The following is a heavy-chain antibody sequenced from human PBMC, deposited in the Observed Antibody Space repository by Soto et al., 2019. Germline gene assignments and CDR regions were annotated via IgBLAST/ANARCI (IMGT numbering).Heavy chain of an antibody. CDR2: IIPIFGTA. J-gene: IGHJ4*02. V-gene: IGHV1-69*01. CDR1: GGTFSSYA. CDR3: ASWLWGPDSSGYYPGNFDY. D-gene: IGHD3-22*01. Sequence: QVQLVQSGAEVKKPGSSVKVSCKASGGTFSSYAISWVRQAPGQGLEWMGGIIPIFGTANYAQKFQGRVTITADESTSTAYRGLSRLRSEDTAVYYCASWLWGPDSSGYYPGNFDYWGQGTLVTVSS.